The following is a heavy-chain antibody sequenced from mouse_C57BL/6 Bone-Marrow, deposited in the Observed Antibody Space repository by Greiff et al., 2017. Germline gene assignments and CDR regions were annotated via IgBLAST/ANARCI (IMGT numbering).Heavy chain of an antibody. J-gene: IGHJ2*01. V-gene: IGHV14-4*01. CDR1: GFNIKDDY. CDR2: IDPENGDT. CDR3: TTKFLYYYGPY. D-gene: IGHD1-1*01. Sequence: VQLQQSGAELVRPGASVKLSCTASGFNIKDDYMHWVKQRPEQGLEWIGWIDPENGDTEYASKFQGKATITPDTSSNTAYLQLSSLTSEDTAVYYCTTKFLYYYGPYWGQGTTLTVSS.